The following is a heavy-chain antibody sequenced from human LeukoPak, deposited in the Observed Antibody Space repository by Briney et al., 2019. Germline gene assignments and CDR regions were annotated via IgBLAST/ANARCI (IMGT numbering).Heavy chain of an antibody. Sequence: SETLSLTCGVSGDSIRSSIYYWGWIRQPPGKGLEWIGSVYYDGSAYYNPSLKSRVTISVDTSKNQLSLKLSSVTAADTAVYYCASSADYGDKYYFDYWGQGTLVTVSS. CDR3: ASSADYGDKYYFDY. J-gene: IGHJ4*02. CDR2: VYYDGSA. D-gene: IGHD4-17*01. CDR1: GDSIRSSIYY. V-gene: IGHV4-39*01.